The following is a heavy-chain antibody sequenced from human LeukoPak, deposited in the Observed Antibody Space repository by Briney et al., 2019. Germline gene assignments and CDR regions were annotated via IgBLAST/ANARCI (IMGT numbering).Heavy chain of an antibody. V-gene: IGHV3-23*01. Sequence: SGGSLRLSCAASGFTFSSYAMNWVLQAPGKGLGWVSAISGSGGNTYYADSVKGRFIISRDNSNNTLYLQMNSLRAEDTAVYYCAKGSSSWYFDYWGQGTLVTVSS. CDR2: ISGSGGNT. CDR1: GFTFSSYA. J-gene: IGHJ4*02. D-gene: IGHD6-13*01. CDR3: AKGSSSWYFDY.